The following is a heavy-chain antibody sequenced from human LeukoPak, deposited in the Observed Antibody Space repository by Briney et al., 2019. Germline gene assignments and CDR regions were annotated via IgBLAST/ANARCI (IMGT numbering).Heavy chain of an antibody. D-gene: IGHD3-10*01. V-gene: IGHV3-21*01. CDR2: ISSSSSYI. CDR3: VRGRGARNYMDV. Sequence: GGSLRLSCAASGFTFSSYSMNWVRQAPGKGLEWVSSISSSSSYIYYADSVKGRFTISRDNAKNSLYLQMNSLRAEDTAVYYCVRGRGARNYMDVWGKGTTVTVSS. J-gene: IGHJ6*03. CDR1: GFTFSSYS.